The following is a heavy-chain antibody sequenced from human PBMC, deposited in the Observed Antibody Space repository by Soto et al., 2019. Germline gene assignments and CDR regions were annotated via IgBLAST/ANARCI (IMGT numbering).Heavy chain of an antibody. Sequence: PGGSLRLSFAASGFSFSSYWMSWVRQSPGKGLEWVANIKQDGSEKYYVDSVKGRFTLSRDNAQNSLQLQMNSLRTEDTAIYFCARVAYGNGWIFDHWGQGTLVTVSS. CDR3: ARVAYGNGWIFDH. J-gene: IGHJ4*01. CDR2: IKQDGSEK. V-gene: IGHV3-7*01. CDR1: GFSFSSYW. D-gene: IGHD6-19*01.